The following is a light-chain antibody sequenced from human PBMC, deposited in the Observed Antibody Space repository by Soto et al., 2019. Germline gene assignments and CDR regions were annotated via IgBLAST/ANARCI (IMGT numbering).Light chain of an antibody. CDR1: QDISVY. CDR3: QKFNTAPST. J-gene: IGKJ5*01. V-gene: IGKV1-27*01. CDR2: SAS. Sequence: DIQMTQSPSSLSASVGDRVTITCRASQDISVYLAWYQQKPGKVPKLLIYSASTLQSGVPSRFSGSGSGTDFTLTISSLQPEDVATYYCQKFNTAPSTFGQGTRLEIK.